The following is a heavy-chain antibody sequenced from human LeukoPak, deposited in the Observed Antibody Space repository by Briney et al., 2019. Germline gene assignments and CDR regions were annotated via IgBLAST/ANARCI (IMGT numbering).Heavy chain of an antibody. V-gene: IGHV5-10-1*01. CDR2: FDPSDSYT. CDR1: GYSFTSYW. Sequence: PGESLKISCKGSGYSFTSYWISWVRQMPGKGLEWMGRFDPSDSYTNYRPSFQGHVTISADKSISTAYLQWSSLKASDTAMYYCARTSVNRARYHWFDPWGQGTLVTVSS. D-gene: IGHD1-14*01. J-gene: IGHJ5*02. CDR3: ARTSVNRARYHWFDP.